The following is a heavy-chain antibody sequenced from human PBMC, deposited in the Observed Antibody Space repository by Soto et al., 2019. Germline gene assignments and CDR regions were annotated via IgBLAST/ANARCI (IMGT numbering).Heavy chain of an antibody. J-gene: IGHJ4*02. CDR3: ARGRKGYSSSWSVD. Sequence: PSETLSLTCAVSGGSISSGGYSWSWIRQPPGKGLEWIGYIYHSGSTYYNPSLKSRVTISVDRSKNQFSLNLSSVTAADTAVYYCARGRKGYSSSWSVDWGQGTLVTVSS. CDR1: GGSISSGGYS. V-gene: IGHV4-30-2*01. D-gene: IGHD6-13*01. CDR2: IYHSGST.